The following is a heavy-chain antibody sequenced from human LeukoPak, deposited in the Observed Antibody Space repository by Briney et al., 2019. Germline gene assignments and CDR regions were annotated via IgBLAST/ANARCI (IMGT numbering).Heavy chain of an antibody. J-gene: IGHJ5*02. V-gene: IGHV4-34*01. CDR1: GGSFSGYY. D-gene: IGHD3-3*01. CDR3: ARGLYDFWSGYYIAWFDP. CDR2: INHSGST. Sequence: SETLSLTCAVYGGSFSGYYWSWIRQPPGKGLEWIGEINHSGSTNYNPSLKGRVTISVDTSKNQFSLKLSSVTAADTAVYSCARGLYDFWSGYYIAWFDPWGQGTLVTVSS.